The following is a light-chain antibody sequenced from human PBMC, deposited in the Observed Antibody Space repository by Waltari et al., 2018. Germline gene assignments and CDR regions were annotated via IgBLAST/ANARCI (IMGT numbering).Light chain of an antibody. CDR1: QSVSSTF. CDR2: GTS. V-gene: IGKV3-20*01. CDR3: QQYDSSPSIYT. Sequence: IVLTQSQGTLYLSPVERDTLSCRASQSVSSTFLAWYQQRPGQAPILLIYGTSNRATGIPDRFSGSGSGTDFTLTISRLEPEDFAVYYCQQYDSSPSIYTFGPGTKVDVK. J-gene: IGKJ3*01.